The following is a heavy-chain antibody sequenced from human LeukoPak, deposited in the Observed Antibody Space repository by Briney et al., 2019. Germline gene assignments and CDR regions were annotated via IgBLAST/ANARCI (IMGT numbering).Heavy chain of an antibody. CDR3: ARRLVGATAPFDY. Sequence: KTSETLPPTCTVSGGSISSSSYYWGWIRQPPGKGLEWIGSIYYSGSTYYNPSLKSRVTISVDTSKNQFSLKLSSVTAADTAVYYCARRLVGATAPFDYWGQGTLVTVSS. CDR1: GGSISSSSYY. J-gene: IGHJ4*02. V-gene: IGHV4-39*01. D-gene: IGHD1-26*01. CDR2: IYYSGST.